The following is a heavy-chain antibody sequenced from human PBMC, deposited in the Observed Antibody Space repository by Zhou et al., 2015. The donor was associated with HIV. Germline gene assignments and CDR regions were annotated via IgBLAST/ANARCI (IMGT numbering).Heavy chain of an antibody. CDR1: GGTFSTYG. CDR2: IIPVLGTT. Sequence: QVQLVQSGAEVKKPGSSVKVSCKASGGTFSTYGVSWVRKAPGQGLEWMGGIIPVLGTTHYAQKFQGRVSITADRSTSTAYMELRSLRSEDTAVYYCARDRGRARPDWRYFDLWGRGTLVTVSS. D-gene: IGHD6-6*01. J-gene: IGHJ2*01. CDR3: ARDRGRARPDWRYFDL. V-gene: IGHV1-69*06.